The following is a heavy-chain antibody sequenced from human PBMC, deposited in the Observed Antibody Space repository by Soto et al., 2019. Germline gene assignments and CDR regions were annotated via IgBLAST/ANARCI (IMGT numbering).Heavy chain of an antibody. CDR1: GGSISSSNW. V-gene: IGHV4-4*02. J-gene: IGHJ6*02. CDR2: IYHSGST. Sequence: QVQLQESGPGLVKPSGTLSLTCAVSGGSISSSNWWSWVRQPPGKGLEWIGEIYHSGSTNYNPSLKSRVTISVDKSKNQFSLKLSSVTAADTAVYYCVLDSSSSHGGLYYYAMDVWGQGTTVTVSS. D-gene: IGHD6-6*01. CDR3: VLDSSSSHGGLYYYAMDV.